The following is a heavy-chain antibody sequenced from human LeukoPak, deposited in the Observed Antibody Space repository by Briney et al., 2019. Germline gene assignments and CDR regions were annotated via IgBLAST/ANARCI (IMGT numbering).Heavy chain of an antibody. D-gene: IGHD3-3*01. V-gene: IGHV3-7*01. J-gene: IGHJ4*02. Sequence: GGSLRLSCAASGFTFSSYWMSWVRQAPGKGLEWVANIKQDASQEDHVDSVKGRFTISRDNAKNSLYLQMNSLRAEDTAVYYCARGVVYPTWSGPHWSDYWGQGTLVTVSS. CDR2: IKQDASQE. CDR3: ARGVVYPTWSGPHWSDY. CDR1: GFTFSSYW.